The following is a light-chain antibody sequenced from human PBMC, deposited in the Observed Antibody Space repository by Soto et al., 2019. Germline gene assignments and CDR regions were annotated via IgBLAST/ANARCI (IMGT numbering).Light chain of an antibody. CDR3: CSYRDGYTWV. CDR1: SSDVGGYNY. CDR2: DVT. Sequence: QSALTQPRSVSGSPGQSVTISCTGTSSDVGGYNYVSWYQQYPGKAPKFMIYDVTKRPSGVPDRFSGSKSGNTASLTISGLQAEDEADYYRCSYRDGYTWVFGGGTKLTVL. V-gene: IGLV2-11*01. J-gene: IGLJ3*02.